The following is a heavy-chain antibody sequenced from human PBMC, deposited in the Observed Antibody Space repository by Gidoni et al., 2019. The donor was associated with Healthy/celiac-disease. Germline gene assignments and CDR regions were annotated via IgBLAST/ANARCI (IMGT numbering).Heavy chain of an antibody. V-gene: IGHV3-23*01. CDR3: AKDPYTGGRGLRYYFDY. D-gene: IGHD4-17*01. Sequence: EVQLFESGGGLVQPGGSLRLSCAASGFTFSSYAMSWVRQAPGKGLEWVSAISGSGGSTYYADSVKGRFTISRDNSKNTLYLQMNSLRAEDTAVYYCAKDPYTGGRGLRYYFDYWGQGTLVTVSS. CDR2: ISGSGGST. CDR1: GFTFSSYA. J-gene: IGHJ4*02.